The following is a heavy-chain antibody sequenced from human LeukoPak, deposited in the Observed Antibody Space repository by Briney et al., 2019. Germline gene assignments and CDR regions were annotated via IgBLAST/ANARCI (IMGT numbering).Heavy chain of an antibody. D-gene: IGHD3-10*01. CDR1: GFTFSNAW. Sequence: GGSLRLSCAASGFTFSNAWMSWVRQAPGKGLEWVGRVESKTDGGTTAYAAHVKGRFSISRDDSKNTLYLQMNSLRAEDTAVYYCAKDLAWGFGELLFDYWGQGTLVTVSS. J-gene: IGHJ4*02. V-gene: IGHV3-15*04. CDR3: AKDLAWGFGELLFDY. CDR2: VESKTDGGTT.